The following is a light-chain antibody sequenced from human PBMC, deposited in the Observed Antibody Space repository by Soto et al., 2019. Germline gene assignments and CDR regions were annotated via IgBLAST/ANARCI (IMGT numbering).Light chain of an antibody. CDR3: QQYHSYWT. CDR1: QSISSW. V-gene: IGKV1-5*01. Sequence: DIQMTQSPASLSASVGDRVTITCRASQSISSWLAWYQQKPGKVPKLLIYAASTLQSGVPSRFSGSGSGTEFTLTISSLQTDDFSTYYCQQYHSYWTFGQGTQVDIK. J-gene: IGKJ1*01. CDR2: AAS.